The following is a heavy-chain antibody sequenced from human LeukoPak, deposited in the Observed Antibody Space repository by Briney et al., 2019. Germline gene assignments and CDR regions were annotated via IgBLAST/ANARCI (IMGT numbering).Heavy chain of an antibody. CDR1: GFTFSSYA. Sequence: GGSLRLSCAASGFTFSSYAMSWVRQAPGKGLKWVSAISGSGGSTYYADSVKGRFTISRDNSKNTLYLQMNSLRAEDTAVYYCAKVVGADHYYYYYGMDVWGQGTTVTVSS. J-gene: IGHJ6*02. V-gene: IGHV3-23*01. CDR3: AKVVGADHYYYYYGMDV. D-gene: IGHD2-2*01. CDR2: ISGSGGST.